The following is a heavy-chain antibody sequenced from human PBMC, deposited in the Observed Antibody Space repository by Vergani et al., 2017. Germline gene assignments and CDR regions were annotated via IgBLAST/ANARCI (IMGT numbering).Heavy chain of an antibody. CDR1: GGTFSSYA. J-gene: IGHJ3*02. D-gene: IGHD3-10*01. Sequence: QVQLVQSGAEVKKPGSSVKVSCKASGGTFSSYAISWVRQAPGQGLEWMGGIIPIFGTANYAQKFQGRVTITADESTSTAYMELSRLRSDDTAMYYCARMVRGVYDAFDIWGQGTMVTVSS. V-gene: IGHV1-69*01. CDR3: ARMVRGVYDAFDI. CDR2: IIPIFGTA.